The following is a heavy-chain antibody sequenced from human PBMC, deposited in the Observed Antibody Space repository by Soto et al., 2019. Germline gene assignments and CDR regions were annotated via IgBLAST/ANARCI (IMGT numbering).Heavy chain of an antibody. V-gene: IGHV3-15*07. CDR2: VKTKTDGETT. Sequence: GGSLRLSCAASGFTFSDAWTNWVRQVPGKGLEWVGHVKTKTDGETTDYAAFVKGRFSISRDDSTNTLYLQMTSLETDDTAMYYYTPLGPSWGQGTLVTVSS. CDR1: GFTFSDAW. CDR3: TPLGPS. J-gene: IGHJ5*02.